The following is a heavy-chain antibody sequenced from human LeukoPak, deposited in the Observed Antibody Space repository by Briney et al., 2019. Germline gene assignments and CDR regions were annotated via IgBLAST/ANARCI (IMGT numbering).Heavy chain of an antibody. D-gene: IGHD1-26*01. V-gene: IGHV1-8*03. Sequence: ASVKVSCKASGYTFTSYDINWVRQATGQGLEWMGWMNPNSGNTGYAQKFQGRVTITRNTSISTAYMELSSLRSEDTAVYYCARGLRVRGGYYFDYWGQGTLVTVSS. CDR2: MNPNSGNT. CDR1: GYTFTSYD. J-gene: IGHJ4*02. CDR3: ARGLRVRGGYYFDY.